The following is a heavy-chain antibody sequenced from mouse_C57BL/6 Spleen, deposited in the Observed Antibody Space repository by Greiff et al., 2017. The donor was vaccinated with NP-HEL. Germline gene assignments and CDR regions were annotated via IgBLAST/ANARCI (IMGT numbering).Heavy chain of an antibody. CDR1: GYTFTDYN. V-gene: IGHV1-22*01. D-gene: IGHD1-1*01. J-gene: IGHJ1*03. Sequence: EVHLVESGPELVKPGASVKMSCKASGYTFTDYNMHWVKQSHGKSLEWIGYINPNNGGTSYNQKFKGKATLTVNKSSSTAYMELRSLTSEDSAVYYCARYYYGSSGYFDVWGTGTTVTVSS. CDR3: ARYYYGSSGYFDV. CDR2: INPNNGGT.